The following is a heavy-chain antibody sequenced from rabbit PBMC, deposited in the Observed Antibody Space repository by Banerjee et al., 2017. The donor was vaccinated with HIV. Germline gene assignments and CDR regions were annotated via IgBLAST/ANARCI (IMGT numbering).Heavy chain of an antibody. V-gene: IGHV1S43*01. J-gene: IGHJ4*01. CDR2: IYTTNSRT. CDR3: ARTGDSTATYFNL. Sequence: QEQLVESGGGLVQPEGSLTLTCTASGFSFSSSYYMCWVRQAPGKGLEWIACIYTTNSRTWYANWVNGRFTISRSTSLNTMDLKMTSLTAADTATFFCARTGDSTATYFNLWGPGTLVTVS. CDR1: GFSFSSSYY. D-gene: IGHD7-1*01.